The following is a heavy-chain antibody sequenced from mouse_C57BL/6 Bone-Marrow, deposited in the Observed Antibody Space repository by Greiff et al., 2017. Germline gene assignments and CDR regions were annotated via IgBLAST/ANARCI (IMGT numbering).Heavy chain of an antibody. CDR3: ARLPHYYGSSYFYAMDY. V-gene: IGHV5-12*01. Sequence: DVKLVESGGGLVQPGGSLKLSCAASGFTFSDYYMYWVRQTPEKRLEWVAYISNGGGSTYYPDTVKGRFTISRDNAKNTLYLQMSRLKSEDTAMYYCARLPHYYGSSYFYAMDYWGQGTSVTVSS. CDR2: ISNGGGST. D-gene: IGHD1-1*01. J-gene: IGHJ4*01. CDR1: GFTFSDYY.